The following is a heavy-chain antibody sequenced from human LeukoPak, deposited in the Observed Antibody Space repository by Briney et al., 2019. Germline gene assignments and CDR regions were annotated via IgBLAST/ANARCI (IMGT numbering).Heavy chain of an antibody. J-gene: IGHJ4*02. CDR2: IYPGGSDT. D-gene: IGHD3-9*01. V-gene: IGHV5-51*01. Sequence: GESLKISCKGSGYSFTSYWIGWVRQMPGKGLEWMGIIYPGGSDTRYSPSFQGQVAISADKSISTAYLQWSSLKASDTAMYYCARQGYDILTGYSADYWGQGTLVTVSS. CDR1: GYSFTSYW. CDR3: ARQGYDILTGYSADY.